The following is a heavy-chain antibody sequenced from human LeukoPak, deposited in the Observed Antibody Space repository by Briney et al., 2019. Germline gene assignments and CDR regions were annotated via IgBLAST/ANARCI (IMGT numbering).Heavy chain of an antibody. CDR2: INHSGST. D-gene: IGHD3-3*01. Sequence: SETLSLTCAVYGGSFSGYYWSWILQPPGKGLEWIGEINHSGSTNYNPSLKSRVTISVDTSKNQFSLKLSSVTAADTAVYYCARACYDFWSGYFDYWGQGTLVTVSS. J-gene: IGHJ4*02. V-gene: IGHV4-34*01. CDR3: ARACYDFWSGYFDY. CDR1: GGSFSGYY.